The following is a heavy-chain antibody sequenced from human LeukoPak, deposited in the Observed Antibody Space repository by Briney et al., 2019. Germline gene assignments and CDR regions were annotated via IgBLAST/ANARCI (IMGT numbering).Heavy chain of an antibody. V-gene: IGHV3-33*01. J-gene: IGHJ4*02. CDR3: AREGVYGSGGD. D-gene: IGHD3-10*01. Sequence: PGGSLRLSCAASGFTFSNYGMHWVRQAPGKGLEWVAVIWYDGSNKYYADSVKGRFTISRDNSKNTLYLQMNSLRVEDTAVYYCAREGVYGSGGDWGQGTLVTVSS. CDR1: GFTFSNYG. CDR2: IWYDGSNK.